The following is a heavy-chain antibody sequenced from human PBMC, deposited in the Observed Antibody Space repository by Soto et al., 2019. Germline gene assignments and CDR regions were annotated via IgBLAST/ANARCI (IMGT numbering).Heavy chain of an antibody. J-gene: IGHJ4*02. V-gene: IGHV1-18*01. D-gene: IGHD6-25*01. CDR2: ISAYNGNT. CDR3: ARGPLYSGGGYYSDY. CDR1: GYTFNTYG. Sequence: ASVKVSCKASGYTFNTYGINWVRQAPGQGLEWMGWISAYNGNTNYAEKVRGRVTMTTDTSTSTAYMELRSLRSDDTAVYYCARGPLYSGGGYYSDYGGQEPRAPVPS.